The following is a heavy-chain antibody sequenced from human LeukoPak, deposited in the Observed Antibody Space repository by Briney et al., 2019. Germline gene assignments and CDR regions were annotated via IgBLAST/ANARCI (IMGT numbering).Heavy chain of an antibody. J-gene: IGHJ4*02. CDR3: ARVEYDRTFDY. CDR1: GGSISSGGYY. V-gene: IGHV4-31*03. CDR2: IYYSGST. D-gene: IGHD3-16*01. Sequence: PSQTLSLTCTVSGGSISSGGYYWSWIRQHPGRGLEWIGYIYYSGSTYYNPSLKSRVTISVDTSKNQFSLKLSSVTAADTAVYYCARVEYDRTFDYWGQGTLVTVSS.